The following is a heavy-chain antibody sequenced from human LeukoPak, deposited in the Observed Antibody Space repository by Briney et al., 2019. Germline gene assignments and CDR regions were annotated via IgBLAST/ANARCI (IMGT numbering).Heavy chain of an antibody. CDR2: IIPILGIA. CDR1: GGTFSSYA. J-gene: IGHJ5*02. D-gene: IGHD6-19*01. V-gene: IGHV1-69*04. Sequence: ASVKVSCKASGGTFSSYAISWVRQAPGQGLEWMGRIIPILGIANYAQKFQGRVTITADKSTSTAYMELSSLRSEDTAVYYCARSIAVANWFDPWGQGTLVTASS. CDR3: ARSIAVANWFDP.